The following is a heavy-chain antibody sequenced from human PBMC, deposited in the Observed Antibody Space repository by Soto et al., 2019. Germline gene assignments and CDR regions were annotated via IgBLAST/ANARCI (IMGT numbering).Heavy chain of an antibody. CDR3: VREGEPYERGCRKCGAYDY. CDR2: IWSDGSNK. CDR1: GFTFSSYG. J-gene: IGHJ4*02. D-gene: IGHD1-26*01. V-gene: IGHV3-33*01. Sequence: GGSLRLSCAASGFTFSSYGMHWVRQAPGKGLEWVAIIWSDGSNKYYADSVKGRFTISRDNSKNTMSLQMNSLRVEDTAVYYCVREGEPYERGCRKCGAYDYWGPGTLVTVSS.